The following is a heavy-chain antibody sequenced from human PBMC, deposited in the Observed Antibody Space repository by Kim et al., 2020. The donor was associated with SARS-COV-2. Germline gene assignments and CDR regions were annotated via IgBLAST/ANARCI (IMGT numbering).Heavy chain of an antibody. CDR2: IYGGDSDS. Sequence: GESLKISCQGSGYSFSNYWIGWVRQIPGKGLEWMGSIYGGDSDSRYSPSFQGQVTMSADRSINTAYLQWSRRKTSNTAIYYCTRRDNLPSGAMSFDHWGQETQVT. V-gene: IGHV5-51*01. CDR3: TRRDNLPSGAMSFDH. D-gene: IGHD2-21*02. J-gene: IGHJ4*02. CDR1: GYSFSNYW.